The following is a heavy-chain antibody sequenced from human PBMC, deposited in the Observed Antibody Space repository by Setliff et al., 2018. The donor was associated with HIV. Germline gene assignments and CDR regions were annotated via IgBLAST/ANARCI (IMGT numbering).Heavy chain of an antibody. CDR1: GVSVSNSGW. V-gene: IGHV4-4*02. CDR2: ISHSGAT. D-gene: IGHD3-10*01. Sequence: SETLSLTCAVSGVSVSNSGWWSWVRQPPGKGLEWIGEISHSGATDYNPSFKSRLTISLDRSKNQFSLKLISVTAADAAMYYCARVRSYYGAGSPFDFWGQGALVTVSS. J-gene: IGHJ4*02. CDR3: ARVRSYYGAGSPFDF.